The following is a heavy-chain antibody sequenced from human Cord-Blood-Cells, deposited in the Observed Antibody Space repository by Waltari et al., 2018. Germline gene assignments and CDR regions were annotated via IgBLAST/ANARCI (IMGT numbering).Heavy chain of an antibody. CDR1: GGTFSSYA. D-gene: IGHD1-7*01. Sequence: QVQLVQSGAEVKKPGSSVKVSCKASGGTFSSYAISWVRQAPGHGLDWMGGIIPIFGTANYAQKFQGRVTITADESTSTAYMELSSLRSEDTAVYYCAREIPGTRAFDYWGQGTLVTVSS. V-gene: IGHV1-69*01. CDR3: AREIPGTRAFDY. CDR2: IIPIFGTA. J-gene: IGHJ4*02.